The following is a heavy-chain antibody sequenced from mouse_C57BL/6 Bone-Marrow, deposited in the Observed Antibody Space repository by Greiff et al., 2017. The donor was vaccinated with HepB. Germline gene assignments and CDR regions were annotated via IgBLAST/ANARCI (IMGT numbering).Heavy chain of an antibody. D-gene: IGHD1-1*01. Sequence: QVQLQQSGAELVKPGASVKISCKASGYAFSSYWMNWVKQRPGKGLEWIGQIYPGDGDTNYNGKFKGKATLTADKSSSTAYMQLSSLTSEDSAVYFCARLRDYGSSYVEDFDYWGQGTTLTVSS. CDR1: GYAFSSYW. J-gene: IGHJ2*01. V-gene: IGHV1-80*01. CDR3: ARLRDYGSSYVEDFDY. CDR2: IYPGDGDT.